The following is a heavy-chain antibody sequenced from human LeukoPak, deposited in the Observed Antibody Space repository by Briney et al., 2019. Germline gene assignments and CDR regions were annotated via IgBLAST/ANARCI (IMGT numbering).Heavy chain of an antibody. J-gene: IGHJ6*02. V-gene: IGHV1-8*02. Sequence: ASVKVSCKASGYTFTGYYMHWVRQAPGQGLEWMGWMNPNSGNTGYAQKFQGRVTMTRNTSISTAYMELSSLRSEDTAVYYCTRVYGSGSYYYYYYYGMDVWGQGTTVTVSS. CDR2: MNPNSGNT. D-gene: IGHD3-10*01. CDR1: GYTFTGYY. CDR3: TRVYGSGSYYYYYYYGMDV.